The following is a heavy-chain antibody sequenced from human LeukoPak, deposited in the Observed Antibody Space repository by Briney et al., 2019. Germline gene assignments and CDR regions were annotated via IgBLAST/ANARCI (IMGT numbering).Heavy chain of an antibody. CDR1: GGSFSGYY. Sequence: SETLSLTCAVYGGSFSGYYWSWSRQPPGKGLEWIGEINHSGSTNYNPSLKSRVTISVDTSKNQFSLKLSSVTAADTAVYYCARLTIAGRSDYWGQGTLVTVSS. CDR3: ARLTIAGRSDY. J-gene: IGHJ4*02. CDR2: INHSGST. D-gene: IGHD6-13*01. V-gene: IGHV4-34*01.